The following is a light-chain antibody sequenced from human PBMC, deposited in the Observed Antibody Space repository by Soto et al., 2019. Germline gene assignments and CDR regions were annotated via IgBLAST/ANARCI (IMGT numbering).Light chain of an antibody. CDR3: SSYTSSSTEV. CDR2: DVS. CDR1: RSDVGGYNY. V-gene: IGLV2-14*01. J-gene: IGLJ1*01. Sequence: QSVLTQPASVSGSPGQSITISCTGTRSDVGGYNYVSWYQQHPGKAPKLMIYDVSNRPSGVSNRFSGSKSGNTASLTISGLQAEYEADYYCSSYTSSSTEVFGTGTKLTVL.